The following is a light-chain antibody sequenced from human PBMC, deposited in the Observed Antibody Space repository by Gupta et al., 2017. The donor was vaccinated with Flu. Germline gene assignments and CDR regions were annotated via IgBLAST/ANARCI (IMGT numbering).Light chain of an antibody. Sequence: SPSSLSASVGDRVTLTCRTSEPVTSYLSWYQQKPGKAPKLLIYASSTLRSGVPSRFSGRGSGTEVTLTISSFQPEDSATYYCLQSYITPRTFGPGTRVEIK. V-gene: IGKV1-39*01. J-gene: IGKJ4*01. CDR2: ASS. CDR3: LQSYITPRT. CDR1: EPVTSY.